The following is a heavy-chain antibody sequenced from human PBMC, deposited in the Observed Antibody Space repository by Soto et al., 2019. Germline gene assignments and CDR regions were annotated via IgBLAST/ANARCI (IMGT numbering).Heavy chain of an antibody. D-gene: IGHD2-21*02. V-gene: IGHV1-46*01. CDR3: ARGGHVVVVTAAFDY. CDR1: GNTFTNYY. J-gene: IGHJ4*02. Sequence: QVQLMQSGAEVKKPGASVKVSCKASGNTFTNYYIHWVRQAHGQGLEWMGTINPSGGHTTYAQKFLGRVTMTRDTSTSTLYMELTSLRSEDTAVYYCARGGHVVVVTAAFDYWGQGTLVTFSS. CDR2: INPSGGHT.